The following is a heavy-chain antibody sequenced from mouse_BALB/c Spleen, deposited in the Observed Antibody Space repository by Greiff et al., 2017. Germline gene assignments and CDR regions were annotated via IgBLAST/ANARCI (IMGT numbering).Heavy chain of an antibody. CDR3: ARSGLRREGAWFAY. D-gene: IGHD2-2*01. CDR2: INPYNGDT. CDR1: GYSFTGYF. J-gene: IGHJ3*01. Sequence: VHVKQSGPELVKPGASVKISCKASGYSFTGYFMNWVMQSHGKSLEWIGRINPYNGDTFYNQKFKGKATLTVDKSSSTAHMELRSLASEDSAVYYCARSGLRREGAWFAYWGQGTLVTVSA. V-gene: IGHV1-20*02.